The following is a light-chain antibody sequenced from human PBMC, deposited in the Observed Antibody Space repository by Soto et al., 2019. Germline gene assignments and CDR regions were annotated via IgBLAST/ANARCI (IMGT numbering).Light chain of an antibody. V-gene: IGKV4-1*01. CDR3: QQYYSTPYT. J-gene: IGKJ2*01. CDR1: QSVLYSSNNKNY. CDR2: WAS. Sequence: DIVMTQSPDSLAVSLGERATLNCKSSQSVLYSSNNKNYLAWYQQKPGQPPKLLIYWASTRETGVPDRFSGSGSGTDFTLTISSLQAEDVAVYYCQQYYSTPYTFGQETKQDIK.